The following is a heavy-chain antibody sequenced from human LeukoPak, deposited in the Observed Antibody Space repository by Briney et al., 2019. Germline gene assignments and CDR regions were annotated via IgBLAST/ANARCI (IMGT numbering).Heavy chain of an antibody. D-gene: IGHD3-22*01. CDR3: ARENPSGYYNRPIDY. CDR1: GASISSYY. V-gene: IGHV4-59*01. J-gene: IGHJ4*02. CDR2: IYYGGSI. Sequence: SETLSLTCTVSGASISSYYWSWIRQPPGKGLEWIGDIYYGGSIKYNPSLKSRVTMSVDTSKNQFSLKLSSVTAADTAIYYCARENPSGYYNRPIDYWGQGTLVTVSS.